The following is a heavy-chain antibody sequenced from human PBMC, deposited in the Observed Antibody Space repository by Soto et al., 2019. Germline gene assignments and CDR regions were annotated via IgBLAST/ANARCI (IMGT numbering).Heavy chain of an antibody. CDR1: GFTFSSYA. Sequence: EVPLLESGGGLVQPGGSLRLSCAASGFTFSSYAMWWVRQAPGKGLECVSAISGGGETTYYADSVKGRFTISRDNSKNTLSLQMNSLRAEDTAVYYCAFNSGSGSYYFDYWGQGTLVTVSS. V-gene: IGHV3-23*01. CDR2: ISGGGETT. D-gene: IGHD3-10*01. J-gene: IGHJ4*02. CDR3: AFNSGSGSYYFDY.